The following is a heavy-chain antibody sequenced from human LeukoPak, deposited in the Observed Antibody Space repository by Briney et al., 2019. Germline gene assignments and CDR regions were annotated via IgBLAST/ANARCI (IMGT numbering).Heavy chain of an antibody. CDR2: ISPYNGNT. Sequence: ASVKVSCKASGYTFTSYGISWVRQSPGQGLEWMGWISPYNGNTNYAQKLQGRVTMTTDTSTTTAYMELRSLRSDDTAVYYCAREMATIVNQFGYWGQGTLVTVSS. J-gene: IGHJ4*02. V-gene: IGHV1-18*01. CDR3: AREMATIVNQFGY. D-gene: IGHD5-24*01. CDR1: GYTFTSYG.